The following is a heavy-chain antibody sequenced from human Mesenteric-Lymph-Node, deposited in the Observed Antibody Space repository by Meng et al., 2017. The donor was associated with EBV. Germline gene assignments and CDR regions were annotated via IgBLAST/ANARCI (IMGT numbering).Heavy chain of an antibody. CDR2: ISSSGNYI. V-gene: IGHV3-21*01. CDR1: GFTFSAYN. J-gene: IGHJ4*02. Sequence: EVQLVESGGGLVKPGGSLRLSFAASGFTFSAYNMNWVRQAPGKGLEWVSSISSSGNYIYYADSVKGRFTISRDNAKNSLYLQMNSLRAEDTAVYYCARGDQMAFYWGQGTMVTVSS. CDR3: ARGDQMAFY. D-gene: IGHD5-24*01.